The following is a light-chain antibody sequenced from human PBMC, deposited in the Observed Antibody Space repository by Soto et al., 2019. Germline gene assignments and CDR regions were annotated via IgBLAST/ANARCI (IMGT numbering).Light chain of an antibody. CDR1: QSISIW. CDR2: AAS. CDR3: HHYNTYST. Sequence: DIQMTQSPSALSASIGDRVTITCRASQSISIWLAWYQQKPGKAPKLLIYAASSLESGVPSRFSGSGSGTEFTITISSLQPDDFATYYCHHYNTYSTFGQGTRVDVK. V-gene: IGKV1-5*03. J-gene: IGKJ1*01.